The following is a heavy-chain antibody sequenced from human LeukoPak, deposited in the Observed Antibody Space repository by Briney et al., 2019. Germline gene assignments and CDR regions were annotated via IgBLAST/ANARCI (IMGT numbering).Heavy chain of an antibody. CDR1: GGSISIYY. D-gene: IGHD6-6*01. J-gene: IGHJ5*02. CDR2: IYTSRST. Sequence: SETLSLTRTVSGGSISIYYRRCIRQPSAKGLEWIGGIYTSRSTKYKHSLKSRVTISVDTYKRELSLKLRCVSDAATGVYYCARALYSRSSLNWFDPWGQATLVTVSS. V-gene: IGHV4-4*07. CDR3: ARALYSRSSLNWFDP.